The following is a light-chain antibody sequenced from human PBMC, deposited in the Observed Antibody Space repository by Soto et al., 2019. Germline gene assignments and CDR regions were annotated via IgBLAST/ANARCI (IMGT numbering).Light chain of an antibody. V-gene: IGKV3-15*01. J-gene: IGKJ2*01. CDR3: QQYQT. CDR2: GAS. CDR1: QSVSSN. Sequence: EIVMTQSPATLSVSPGERATLSSRASQSVSSNLAWYQQKPGQAPRLLIYGASTRATGIPARFSGSGSGTEFTLTISSLQSEDFAVYYCQQYQTFGQGTKLEIK.